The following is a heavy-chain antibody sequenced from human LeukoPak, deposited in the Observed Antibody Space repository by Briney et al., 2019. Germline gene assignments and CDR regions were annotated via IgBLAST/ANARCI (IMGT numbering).Heavy chain of an antibody. D-gene: IGHD4-17*01. J-gene: IGHJ6*02. CDR2: ITSNGGST. Sequence: GGSLRLSCAASGFTFSSYAMSWVRQAPGKGLEWVSAITSNGGSTYYADSVKGRFTVSRDNSKNTLYLQMSSRRAEDTAVYYCATYGDPHYYYYGMDVWGQGTTVTVSS. CDR1: GFTFSSYA. CDR3: ATYGDPHYYYYGMDV. V-gene: IGHV3-23*01.